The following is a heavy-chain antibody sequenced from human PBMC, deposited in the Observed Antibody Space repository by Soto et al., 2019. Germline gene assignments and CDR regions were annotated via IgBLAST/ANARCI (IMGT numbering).Heavy chain of an antibody. CDR2: ISAYNGNT. CDR1: GYTFTSYG. Sequence: ASVKVSCKASGYTFTSYGISWVRQAPGQGLEWMGWISAYNGNTNYAQKLQGRVTMTTDTSTSTAYMELRSLRSDDTAVYYCARSNYDFWSGYYINHGFDYWGQGTLVTSPQ. J-gene: IGHJ4*02. V-gene: IGHV1-18*01. D-gene: IGHD3-3*01. CDR3: ARSNYDFWSGYYINHGFDY.